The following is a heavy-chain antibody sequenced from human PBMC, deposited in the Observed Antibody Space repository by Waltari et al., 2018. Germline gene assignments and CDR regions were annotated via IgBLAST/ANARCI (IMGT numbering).Heavy chain of an antibody. CDR2: LTGGGNT. D-gene: IGHD2-8*01. J-gene: IGHJ6*02. CDR1: GFPLSAYA. Sequence: EVQLLESGGGLAQPGGSLRLSCAASGFPLSAYAMRWVRQAPGNGLEWVSTLTGGGNTYYADSVKGRFTISRDTSKNTVYLQLNNLRAEDTALYYCAKAFRCSDGVCHGMDVWGQGTTVTVSS. V-gene: IGHV3-23*01. CDR3: AKAFRCSDGVCHGMDV.